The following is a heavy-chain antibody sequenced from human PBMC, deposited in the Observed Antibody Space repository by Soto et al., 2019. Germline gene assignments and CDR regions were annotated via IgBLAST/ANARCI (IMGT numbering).Heavy chain of an antibody. D-gene: IGHD2-2*01. V-gene: IGHV1-18*01. CDR2: IDPKNGNT. CDR1: GYTFTTFG. Sequence: QVQLVQSGAEVKEPGASVKVSCKASGYTFTTFGISWVRQAPGQGLEWMGWIDPKNGNTKDAKKFQGRVTMTTDTSTSTDYKELRSLRADDTAVYYCAKEYCDSSRCYLPDYWGQGALVTVSS. J-gene: IGHJ4*02. CDR3: AKEYCDSSRCYLPDY.